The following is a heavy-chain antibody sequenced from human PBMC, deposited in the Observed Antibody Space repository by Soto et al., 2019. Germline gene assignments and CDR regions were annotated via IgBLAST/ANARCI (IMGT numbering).Heavy chain of an antibody. CDR2: ISGSGGST. Sequence: EVQRLESGGGLVPPGGSLRLSCAASGFTFSSYAMSCVRQAPGKGLEWGSAISGSGGSTYYADSVKVRFTISRDNSKNTLYLQMNSLRAEDTAVYYCATDNTAGEDGDLETWGAFAIWGRGTMVTVSS. CDR3: ATDNTAGEDGDLETWGAFAI. CDR1: GFTFSSYA. V-gene: IGHV3-23*01. J-gene: IGHJ3*02. D-gene: IGHD4-17*01.